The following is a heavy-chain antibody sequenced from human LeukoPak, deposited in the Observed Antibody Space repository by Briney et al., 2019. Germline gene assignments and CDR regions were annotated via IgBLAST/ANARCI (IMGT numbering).Heavy chain of an antibody. V-gene: IGHV3-30*18. CDR1: GFTFSRYG. J-gene: IGHJ4*02. D-gene: IGHD1-1*01. CDR3: AKDRETTASGTFDY. Sequence: GRSLRLSCAASGFTFSRYGMHWVRQAPGKGLEWVAVILEDGRIKKYADSVKDRFTISRDNTNNTLYLQMHSLRVEDTGIYFCAKDRETTASGTFDYWGLGTLVTVSS. CDR2: ILEDGRIK.